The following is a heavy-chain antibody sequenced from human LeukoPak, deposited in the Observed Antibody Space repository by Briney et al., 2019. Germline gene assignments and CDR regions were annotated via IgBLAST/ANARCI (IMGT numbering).Heavy chain of an antibody. J-gene: IGHJ4*02. CDR1: GYTFTGYH. D-gene: IGHD2-2*01. CDR3: ARDYCSSTSCLFDY. Sequence: ASVKVSCKASGYTFTGYHMHWVRQAPGQGLEWMGRINPNSGDTNSAQNFQGRVTMTRDTSISTAYMELSRLRSDDTAVYYCARDYCSSTSCLFDYWGQGTLVTVSS. CDR2: INPNSGDT. V-gene: IGHV1-2*06.